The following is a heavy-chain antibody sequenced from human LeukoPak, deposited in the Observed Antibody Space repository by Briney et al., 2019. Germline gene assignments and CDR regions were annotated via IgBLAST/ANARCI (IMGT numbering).Heavy chain of an antibody. D-gene: IGHD6-19*01. J-gene: IGHJ4*02. CDR2: IYHSGGT. CDR1: GGSISSGGYS. Sequence: PSQTLSLTCAVSGGSISSGGYSWSWIRQPPGKGLEWIGYIYHSGGTYYNPSLKSRVTISVDRSKNQFSLKLSSVTAADTAVYYCASQYSSGWYYFDYWGQGTLVTVSS. CDR3: ASQYSSGWYYFDY. V-gene: IGHV4-30-2*01.